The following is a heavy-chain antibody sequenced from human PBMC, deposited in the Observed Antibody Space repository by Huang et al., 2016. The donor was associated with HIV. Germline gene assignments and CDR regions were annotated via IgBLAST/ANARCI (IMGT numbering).Heavy chain of an antibody. D-gene: IGHD3-22*01. V-gene: IGHV3-30*18. CDR1: SFTFSKFA. CDR2: ISYDGSSK. Sequence: QVQLVESGGGVVRPGRSLRLSCYASSFTFSKFAMHWVRQAPGKVLEWMAVISYDGSSKHYADSVTGRLTISRDNSNNTLYLQMNSLTVEDTAVYYFTKGHYYDTNGYVAFDIWGQGTMVTVSS. CDR3: TKGHYYDTNGYVAFDI. J-gene: IGHJ3*02.